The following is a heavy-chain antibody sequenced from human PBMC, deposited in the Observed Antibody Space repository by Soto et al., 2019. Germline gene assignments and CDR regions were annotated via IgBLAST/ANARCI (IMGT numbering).Heavy chain of an antibody. D-gene: IGHD3-22*01. J-gene: IGHJ3*02. V-gene: IGHV1-69*01. CDR3: ARSMNSTYYYDHNPPRAFDI. CDR1: GGTFRNYA. CDR2: IIPFFGTP. Sequence: QVQLVQSGPEVKKPGSSVKLSCKVSGGTFRNYAINWVRQAPGQGLEWMGGIIPFFGTPSYSQDFQGRVTITADESTNTAYMELTSLRSEATAIYYCARSMNSTYYYDHNPPRAFDIWGQGTMVTVSS.